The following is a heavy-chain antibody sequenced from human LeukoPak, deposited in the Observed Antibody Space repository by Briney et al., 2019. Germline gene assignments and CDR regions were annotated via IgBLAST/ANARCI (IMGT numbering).Heavy chain of an antibody. J-gene: IGHJ4*02. V-gene: IGHV4-39*07. D-gene: IGHD5-24*01. Sequence: SETLSLTCTVSGGSISSSSYYWGWIRQPPGTGLEWIGSIYYSGSTYYNPSLKSRVTISVDTSKNQFSLKLSSVTAADTAVYYCARGGDGYNPLFHWGQGTLVTVSS. CDR2: IYYSGST. CDR3: ARGGDGYNPLFH. CDR1: GGSISSSSYY.